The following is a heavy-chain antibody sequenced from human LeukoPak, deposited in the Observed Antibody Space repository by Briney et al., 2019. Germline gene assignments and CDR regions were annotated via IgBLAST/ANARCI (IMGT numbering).Heavy chain of an antibody. D-gene: IGHD4-17*01. CDR1: GFTFSSCG. Sequence: PGGSLRLSCAASGFTFSSCGMSWVRQAPGKGLEWVSAISDSGTITAYADSVKGRFTISRDNSKNTLLVQMNSLRVDDTAVYYCARRLRGRGDFDIWGQGTMVTVSS. V-gene: IGHV3-23*01. J-gene: IGHJ3*02. CDR2: ISDSGTIT. CDR3: ARRLRGRGDFDI.